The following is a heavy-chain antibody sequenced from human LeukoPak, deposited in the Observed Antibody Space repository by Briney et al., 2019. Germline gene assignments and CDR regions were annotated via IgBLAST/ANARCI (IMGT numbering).Heavy chain of an antibody. CDR2: IYYSGST. Sequence: PSETLSLTCTVSGVSISSYYWSWIRQPPGKGLEWIGYIYYSGSTNYNASLKRRVTISVDTSKNQFSLKLSSVTAADTAVSYCARGSSLYARVDLWGRGTLVTVSS. D-gene: IGHD2-8*01. J-gene: IGHJ2*01. CDR1: GVSISSYY. V-gene: IGHV4-59*01. CDR3: ARGSSLYARVDL.